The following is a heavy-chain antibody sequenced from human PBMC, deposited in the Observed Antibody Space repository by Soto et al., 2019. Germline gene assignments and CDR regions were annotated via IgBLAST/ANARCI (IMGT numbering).Heavy chain of an antibody. CDR2: IYWNDDK. V-gene: IGHV2-5*01. CDR3: AHSSKGSGSYYNFDWFDP. J-gene: IGHJ5*02. D-gene: IGHD3-10*01. CDR1: GFSLSTSGVG. Sequence: SGPTLVNPTQTLTLTCTFSGFSLSTSGVGVGWIRQPPGKALEWLALIYWNDDKRYSPSLKSRLTITKDTSKNQVVLTMTNMDPVDTATYYCAHSSKGSGSYYNFDWFDPWGQGTLVTVSS.